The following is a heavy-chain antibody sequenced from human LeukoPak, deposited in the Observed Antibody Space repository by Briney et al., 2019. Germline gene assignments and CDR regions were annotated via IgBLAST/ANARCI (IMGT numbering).Heavy chain of an antibody. CDR1: GFTLSSYE. CDR3: AELGITMIGGV. J-gene: IGHJ6*04. D-gene: IGHD3-10*02. V-gene: IGHV3-48*03. Sequence: GGSLRPSCAASGFTLSSYEMNWVRQAPGKGLEWVSYISSSGSTIYYADSVKGRFTISRDNAKNSLYLQMNSLRAEDTAVYYCAELGITMIGGVWGKGTTVTISS. CDR2: ISSSGSTI.